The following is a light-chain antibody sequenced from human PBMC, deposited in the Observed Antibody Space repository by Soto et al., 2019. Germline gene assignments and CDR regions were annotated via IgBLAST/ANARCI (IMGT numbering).Light chain of an antibody. CDR3: QEYDNLPVT. J-gene: IGKJ5*01. V-gene: IGKV1-33*01. Sequence: DIQTTQSPSSLSASVGDRVTIPCQASQDISNYFNWYQQKPGKAPKLLIYDASNLETCVPSMFSGSGSGTDFTYTISSLQPEDIATYYCQEYDNLPVTFGQGTRLEIK. CDR2: DAS. CDR1: QDISNY.